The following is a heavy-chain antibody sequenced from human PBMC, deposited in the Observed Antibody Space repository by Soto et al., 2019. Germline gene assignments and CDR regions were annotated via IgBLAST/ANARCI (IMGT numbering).Heavy chain of an antibody. J-gene: IGHJ3*02. V-gene: IGHV3-21*01. CDR3: ARGGSVLLWFGEARGAFDI. CDR2: ISSSSSYI. CDR1: GFTFSSYS. D-gene: IGHD3-10*01. Sequence: GGSLRLSCAASGFTFSSYSMNWVRQAPGKGLEWVSSISSSSSYIYYADSVKGRFTISRDNAKNSLYLQMNSLRAEDTAVYYCARGGSVLLWFGEARGAFDIWGQGKTVTVSS.